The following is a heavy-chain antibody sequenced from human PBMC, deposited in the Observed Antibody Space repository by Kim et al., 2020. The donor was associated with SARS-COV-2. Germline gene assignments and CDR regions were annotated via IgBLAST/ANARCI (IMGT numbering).Heavy chain of an antibody. V-gene: IGHV1-69*04. J-gene: IGHJ5*02. CDR3: ARDRRPVGSGWFDP. D-gene: IGHD6-19*01. CDR2: IIPILGIA. Sequence: SVKVSCKASGGTFSSYTISWVRQAPGQGLEWMGRIIPILGIANYAQKFQGRVTITADKSTSTAYMELSSLRSEDTAVYYCARDRRPVGSGWFDPWGQGTLVTVSS. CDR1: GGTFSSYT.